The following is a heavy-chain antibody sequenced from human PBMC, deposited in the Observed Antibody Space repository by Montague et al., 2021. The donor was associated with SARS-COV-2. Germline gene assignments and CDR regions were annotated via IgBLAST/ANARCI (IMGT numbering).Heavy chain of an antibody. CDR3: ATNKYCTLHDCLHGRHYFDH. V-gene: IGHV3-48*03. CDR1: GFDFFNFD. CDR2: ISSSGAHI. D-gene: IGHD2-8*01. Sequence: SLRLSCAASGFDFFNFDMAWVRQAPGRGLEWISDISSSGAHILYVDSLKGRFTISRDNIQKSLYLQMNSLRAEDTAVYYCATNKYCTLHDCLHGRHYFDHWGQGTLVTVSS. J-gene: IGHJ4*02.